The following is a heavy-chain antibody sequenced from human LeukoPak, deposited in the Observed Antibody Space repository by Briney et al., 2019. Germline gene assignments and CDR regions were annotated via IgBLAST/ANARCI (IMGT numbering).Heavy chain of an antibody. D-gene: IGHD3-22*01. CDR3: TTVVGSGYSYTDY. V-gene: IGHV3-15*01. CDR2: IKSKTDGGTT. Sequence: GGSLRLSCAASGFTFSNAWMSWVRQAPGKGLEWVGRIKSKTDGGTTDYAAPVKGRFTISRDDSKNTLYLQMSSLKTEDTAVYYCTTVVGSGYSYTDYWGQGTLVTVSS. J-gene: IGHJ4*02. CDR1: GFTFSNAW.